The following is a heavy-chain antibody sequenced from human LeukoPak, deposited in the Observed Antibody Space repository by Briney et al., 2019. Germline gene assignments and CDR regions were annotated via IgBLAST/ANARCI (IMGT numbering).Heavy chain of an antibody. J-gene: IGHJ5*02. CDR3: ARDPFDL. CDR2: ITQGGSDN. V-gene: IGHV3-7*01. Sequence: GGSLRLSCEASGFTLSNYGMTWVRQAPGKGLEWVATITQGGSDNFYVDSVKGRFTLSGDNAKTSLLLEMNSLRVEDTAVYYCARDPFDLWGQGTRVTVSS. CDR1: GFTLSNYG.